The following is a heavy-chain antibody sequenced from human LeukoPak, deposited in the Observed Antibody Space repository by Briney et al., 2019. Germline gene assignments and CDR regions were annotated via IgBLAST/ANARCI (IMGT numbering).Heavy chain of an antibody. V-gene: IGHV3-23*01. CDR3: AKGSRASRPYYFDF. Sequence: RASETLSLTCTVSGGSISSYYWSWIRQPPGKGLEWVSAITGGGDDTYHADSVKGRFTISRDNSMNTLYLQMNSLTVDDSAIYHCAKGSRASRPYYFDFWGQGTLVTVSS. J-gene: IGHJ4*02. CDR1: GGSISSYY. CDR2: ITGGGDDT. D-gene: IGHD3-10*01.